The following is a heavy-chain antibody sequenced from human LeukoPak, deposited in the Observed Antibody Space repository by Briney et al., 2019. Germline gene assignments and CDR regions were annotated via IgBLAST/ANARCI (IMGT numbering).Heavy chain of an antibody. J-gene: IGHJ4*02. CDR1: GGSFSGYY. V-gene: IGHV4-34*01. CDR2: INHSGST. D-gene: IGHD6-19*01. Sequence: SETLSLTCAVYGGSFSGYYWSWIRQPPGKGLEWIGEINHSGSTNYNPSLKSRVTISVDTSKNQFSLKLSSVTAADTAVYYCARGRSRGWAGGCIDYWGQGTLVTVSS. CDR3: ARGRSRGWAGGCIDY.